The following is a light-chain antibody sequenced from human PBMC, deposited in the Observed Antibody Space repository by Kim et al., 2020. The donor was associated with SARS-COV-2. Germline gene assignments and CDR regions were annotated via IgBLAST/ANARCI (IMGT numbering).Light chain of an antibody. CDR3: QTRDSGTVV. Sequence: SYELTQPPSVSVFPGQSVSIPCSGHRLRDKYVCWYQQRPGQSPVLLIYQDTERPSGVPERFSGSHSGDTVTLAISGAQALDEADYYCQTRDSGTVVFGGG. CDR2: QDT. V-gene: IGLV3-1*01. CDR1: RLRDKY. J-gene: IGLJ2*01.